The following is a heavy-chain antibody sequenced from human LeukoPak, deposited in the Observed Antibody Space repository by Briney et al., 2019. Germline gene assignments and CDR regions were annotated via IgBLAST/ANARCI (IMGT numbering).Heavy chain of an antibody. Sequence: SESLSLTCTVSGGSLSSKSYSWGWIRQPPGKGLEWIVTISNTGGIYYNPSLKSRVTISVDTSKNQLSLTLLSVTAADTPVYYCAKDLLRYCSSTSCYFDYWGQGTLVTVSS. CDR2: ISNTGGI. CDR1: GGSLSSKSYS. J-gene: IGHJ4*02. CDR3: AKDLLRYCSSTSCYFDY. D-gene: IGHD2-2*01. V-gene: IGHV4-39*02.